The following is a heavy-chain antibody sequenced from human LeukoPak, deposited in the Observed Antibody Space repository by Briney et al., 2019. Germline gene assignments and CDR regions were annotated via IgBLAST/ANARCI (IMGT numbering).Heavy chain of an antibody. CDR3: AKRSRYGDYRGLSPGIDY. CDR2: ISYDGSNK. J-gene: IGHJ4*02. CDR1: GFTFSSYG. D-gene: IGHD4-17*01. Sequence: TGRSLRLSCAASGFTFSSYGMHWVRQAPGKGLEWVAVISYDGSNKYYADSVKGRFTISRDNSKNTLYLQMNSLRAEDTAVYYCAKRSRYGDYRGLSPGIDYWGQGTLVTVSS. V-gene: IGHV3-30*18.